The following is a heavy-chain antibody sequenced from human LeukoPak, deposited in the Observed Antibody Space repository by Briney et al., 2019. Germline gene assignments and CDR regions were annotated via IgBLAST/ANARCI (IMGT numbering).Heavy chain of an antibody. CDR3: ARGNSSSYYFDY. D-gene: IGHD6-6*01. J-gene: IGHJ4*02. CDR1: GFTFSSYA. Sequence: GGSLRLSCAASGFTFSSYAMHWVRQAPGKGLEYVSAISSNGGSTYYANSVKGRFTISRDNSKNTLYLQMGSLRAEDMAVYHCARGNSSSYYFDYWGQGTLVTVSS. CDR2: ISSNGGST. V-gene: IGHV3-64*01.